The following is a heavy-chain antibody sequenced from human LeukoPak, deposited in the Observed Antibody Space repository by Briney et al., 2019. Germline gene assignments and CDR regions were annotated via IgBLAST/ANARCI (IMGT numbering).Heavy chain of an antibody. J-gene: IGHJ4*02. CDR1: GFTFSSYW. Sequence: PGGSLRLSCAASGFTFSSYWMTWVRQAPGRGLERVAIINPDGSEKYYLESLKGRITISRDNAENSVHLQMNSLKAEDTAIYYCARDRAYSAFDYWGQGTLVTVSS. V-gene: IGHV3-7*03. D-gene: IGHD1-26*01. CDR3: ARDRAYSAFDY. CDR2: INPDGSEK.